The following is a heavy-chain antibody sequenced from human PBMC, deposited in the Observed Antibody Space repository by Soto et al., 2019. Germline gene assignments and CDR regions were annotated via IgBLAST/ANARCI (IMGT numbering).Heavy chain of an antibody. V-gene: IGHV1-69*12. Sequence: QVQLVQSGAEVKKPGSSVKVSCKASGGTFSSYAISLVRQAPGQGLEWMGGIIPIFGTANYSQKFQGRVTITADESTRTAYMELSSLRSEDTAVYYCARDVYYYDSSVPFRPSLDYWGQGTLVTVSS. J-gene: IGHJ4*02. CDR2: IIPIFGTA. CDR1: GGTFSSYA. D-gene: IGHD3-22*01. CDR3: ARDVYYYDSSVPFRPSLDY.